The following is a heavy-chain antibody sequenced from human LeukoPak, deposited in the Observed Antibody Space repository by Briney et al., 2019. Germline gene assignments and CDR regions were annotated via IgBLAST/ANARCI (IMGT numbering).Heavy chain of an antibody. D-gene: IGHD3-22*01. CDR1: GFTFSSYW. V-gene: IGHV3-74*01. Sequence: GSLRLSCAASGFTFSSYWMHWVRQAPGKGLVWVSRISSDGSSTNYADSVKGRFTISRDNAKNTLYLQMNSLRAEDTAVYYCARDLQTKGVTYYYDSSGYYYSHIFDYWGQGTLVTVSS. J-gene: IGHJ4*02. CDR2: ISSDGSST. CDR3: ARDLQTKGVTYYYDSSGYYYSHIFDY.